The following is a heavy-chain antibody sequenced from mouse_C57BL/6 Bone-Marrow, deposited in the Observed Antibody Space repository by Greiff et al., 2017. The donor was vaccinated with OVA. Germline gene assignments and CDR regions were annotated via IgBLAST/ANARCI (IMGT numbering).Heavy chain of an antibody. CDR3: ARDSKIDY. CDR2: IYPGDGDT. CDR1: GYAFSSSW. Sequence: VQLQQSGPELVKPGASVKISCKASGYAFSSSWMNWVKQRPGKGLEWIGRIYPGDGDTNYNGKFKGKATLTADKSSSTAYMQLSSLTSEDSAVYFCARDSKIDYWGQGTTLTVSS. J-gene: IGHJ2*01. D-gene: IGHD2-5*01. V-gene: IGHV1-82*01.